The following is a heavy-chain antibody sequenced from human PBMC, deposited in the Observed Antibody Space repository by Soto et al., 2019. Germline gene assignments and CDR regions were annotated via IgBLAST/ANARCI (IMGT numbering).Heavy chain of an antibody. V-gene: IGHV4-31*03. J-gene: IGHJ5*02. CDR2: IYYSGGT. D-gene: IGHD4-17*01. CDR3: ARAVYGDYGRLNWFDP. Sequence: QVQLQESGPGLVKPSQTLSLTCTVSGGSISSSGYYWSWIRQHPEKGLEWIGNIYYSGGTYYNPSLKSGPTISIDTSNNRFSLTLSSVTAADTAIYYCARAVYGDYGRLNWFDPWGQGTLVTVSS. CDR1: GGSISSSGYY.